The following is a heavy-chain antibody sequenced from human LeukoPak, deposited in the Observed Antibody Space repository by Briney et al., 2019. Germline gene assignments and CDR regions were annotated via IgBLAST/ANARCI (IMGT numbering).Heavy chain of an antibody. Sequence: PSETLSLTCTVSGGSISSYYWSWIRQPPGKGLEWIGYIYYSGSTNYNPSLKSRVTISVDTSKNQFSLKLSSVTAADTAVYYCAMRHPDSSSALGYWGHPTLVT. D-gene: IGHD6-6*01. CDR2: IYYSGST. V-gene: IGHV4-59*08. J-gene: IGHJ4*01. CDR1: GGSISSYY. CDR3: AMRHPDSSSALGY.